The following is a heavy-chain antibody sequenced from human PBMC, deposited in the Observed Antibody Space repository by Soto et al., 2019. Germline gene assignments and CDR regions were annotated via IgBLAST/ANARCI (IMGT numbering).Heavy chain of an antibody. V-gene: IGHV2-70*20. Sequence: SGPTLVNPTQTLTLTCTFSGFSLSNSGMCVSWVRQPPGKALEWLALIDWDDDKYYSTSLKTRLTISKDTSKNQVVLTMTNMDPVDTATYYCARMGGIAAAGTSTNPYYYGMDVWGQGTTVTVSS. CDR3: ARMGGIAAAGTSTNPYYYGMDV. CDR2: IDWDDDK. CDR1: GFSLSNSGMC. D-gene: IGHD6-13*01. J-gene: IGHJ6*02.